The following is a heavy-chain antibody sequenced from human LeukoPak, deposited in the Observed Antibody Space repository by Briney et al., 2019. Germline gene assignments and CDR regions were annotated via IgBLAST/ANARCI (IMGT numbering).Heavy chain of an antibody. D-gene: IGHD4-17*01. CDR1: GYTFTSYY. Sequence: ASVKVSCKASGYTFTSYYMHWVRQAPGQGLEWMGIINPSGGSTSYAQKFQGRVTMTRDTSTSTVYMELSSLRSEDTAVYCCARASPTYGDYDYYYGMDVWGQGTTVTVSS. CDR3: ARASPTYGDYDYYYGMDV. J-gene: IGHJ6*02. V-gene: IGHV1-46*01. CDR2: INPSGGST.